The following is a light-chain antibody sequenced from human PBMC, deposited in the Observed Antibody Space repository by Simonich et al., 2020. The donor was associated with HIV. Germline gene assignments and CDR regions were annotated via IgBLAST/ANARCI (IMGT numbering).Light chain of an antibody. V-gene: IGKV2D-29*02. CDR1: QSLLHSDGKTY. CDR3: MQNIQLPPT. Sequence: DIVMTQTPLSLSVTPGQPASISCKSSQSLLHSDGKTYLYWYLQKPGQSPQLLIYEVSNRVSGVPDRFSGSGSGTEFTLKISRVEAEDVGVYYCMQNIQLPPTFGPGTKVDIK. J-gene: IGKJ3*01. CDR2: EVS.